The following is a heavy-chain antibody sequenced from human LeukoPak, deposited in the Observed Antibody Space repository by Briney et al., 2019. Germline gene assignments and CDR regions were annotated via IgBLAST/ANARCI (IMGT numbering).Heavy chain of an antibody. V-gene: IGHV3-23*01. CDR2: ISDSGDYT. Sequence: GGPLRLSCAGSGFTFSSYAMSWVRQAPGKGLEWVSAISDSGDYTYHADSVKGRFTISRDNSKDTLYLQMNSLRAEDTAVYYCAKIAGSSGYYPDYWGQGTLVTVSS. D-gene: IGHD3-22*01. J-gene: IGHJ4*02. CDR1: GFTFSSYA. CDR3: AKIAGSSGYYPDY.